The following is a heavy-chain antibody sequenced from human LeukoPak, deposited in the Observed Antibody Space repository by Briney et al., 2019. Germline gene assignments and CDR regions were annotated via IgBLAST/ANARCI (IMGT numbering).Heavy chain of an antibody. CDR1: EFTLSTHG. J-gene: IGHJ4*02. D-gene: IGHD6-6*01. Sequence: PGGSLRLSCAASEFTLSTHGLSWVRQAPGKRLEWVSTVTSRRGTHYTDSVQGRFITSRDNSENTFVLEMNSLRAEDTAVYYCARVYSSSSRISDYWGQGTLVTVSS. CDR2: VTSRRGT. V-gene: IGHV3-23*01. CDR3: ARVYSSSSRISDY.